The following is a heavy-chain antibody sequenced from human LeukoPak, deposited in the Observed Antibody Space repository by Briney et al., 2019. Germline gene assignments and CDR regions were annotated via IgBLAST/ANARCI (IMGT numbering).Heavy chain of an antibody. V-gene: IGHV3-33*01. J-gene: IGHJ3*02. CDR1: GFTFSSYG. CDR3: ARPLRSGVDAFDI. Sequence: GGSLRLSCAASGFTFSSYGMHWVRQAPGKGLEWVAVIWYDGSNKYYADSVKGRFTISRDNSKNTLYLQMTSLRAEDTAVYYCARPLRSGVDAFDIWGQGTMVTVSS. D-gene: IGHD3-16*01. CDR2: IWYDGSNK.